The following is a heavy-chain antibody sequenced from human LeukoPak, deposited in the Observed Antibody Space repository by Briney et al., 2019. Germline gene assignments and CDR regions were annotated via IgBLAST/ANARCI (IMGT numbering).Heavy chain of an antibody. V-gene: IGHV3-21*01. CDR3: ARVSDISVAAYFDY. J-gene: IGHJ4*02. CDR2: ISSSGTYI. Sequence: PGGSLRLSCAASGFTFSRFSMNWVRQAPGKGLEWVSSISSSGTYIYYADSVKGRFTISRDSAKNSLYLQMNSLRAEDTAVYYCARVSDISVAAYFDYWGQGTLVTVSS. CDR1: GFTFSRFS. D-gene: IGHD6-19*01.